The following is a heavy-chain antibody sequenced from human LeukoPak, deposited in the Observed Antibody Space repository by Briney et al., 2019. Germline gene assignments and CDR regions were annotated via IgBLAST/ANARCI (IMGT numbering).Heavy chain of an antibody. CDR2: ISYDGSNK. J-gene: IGHJ4*02. D-gene: IGHD3-3*01. V-gene: IGHV3-30-3*01. Sequence: GGPLRLSCAASGFTFSSYARNWVGQAPGKGLEWVAVISYDGSNKYYADSVKGRFTISRDNSKNTLYLQMNSLRAEDTAVYYCARRLDDFWAYFDYWGQGTLVTVSS. CDR1: GFTFSSYA. CDR3: ARRLDDFWAYFDY.